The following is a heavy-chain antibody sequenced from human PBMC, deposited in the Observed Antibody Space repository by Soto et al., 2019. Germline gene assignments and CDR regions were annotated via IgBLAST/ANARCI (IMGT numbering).Heavy chain of an antibody. CDR2: IYHSGST. Sequence: NPSETLSLTCAVSGGSISSGGYSWSWIRQPPGKGLEWIGYIYHSGSTYYNPSLKSRVTISVDRSKNQFSLKLSSVTAADTAVYYCARESSFRITGTYYFDYWGQGTLVTVYS. V-gene: IGHV4-30-2*01. J-gene: IGHJ4*02. CDR3: ARESSFRITGTYYFDY. D-gene: IGHD1-7*01. CDR1: GGSISSGGYS.